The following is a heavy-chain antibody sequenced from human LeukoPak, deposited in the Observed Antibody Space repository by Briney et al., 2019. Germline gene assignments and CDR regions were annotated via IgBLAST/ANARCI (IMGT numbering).Heavy chain of an antibody. CDR3: IRDFREADY. CDR1: GFTFSSYC. V-gene: IGHV3-74*01. Sequence: RTGGSLRLSCAASGFTFSSYCMHLVRQAAGERPVCLSRICQDGSVSNYADSVKVRFTISRDNAKNTVFLQIDSLRVEDTAVYYCIRDFREADYWGQGTLVTVSS. J-gene: IGHJ4*02. CDR2: ICQDGSVS. D-gene: IGHD3-10*01.